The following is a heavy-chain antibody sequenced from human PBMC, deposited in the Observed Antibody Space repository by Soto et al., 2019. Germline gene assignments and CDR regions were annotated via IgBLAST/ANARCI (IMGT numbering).Heavy chain of an antibody. J-gene: IGHJ6*02. V-gene: IGHV1-3*01. Sequence: ASVKVSCKASGYTFTSYDMHWVRQAPGQRLEWIGWINAGNGNTKYSQKFQGRVTITRDTSASTAYMELSSLRSEDTAVYYFASLYSGSWYLNYHYGMDVWGQGTTVTVSS. CDR1: GYTFTSYD. CDR3: ASLYSGSWYLNYHYGMDV. D-gene: IGHD6-13*01. CDR2: INAGNGNT.